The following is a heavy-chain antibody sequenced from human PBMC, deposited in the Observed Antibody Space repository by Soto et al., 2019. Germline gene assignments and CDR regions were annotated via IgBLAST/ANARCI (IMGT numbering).Heavy chain of an antibody. Sequence: GESLKISCKGSGYSFTSYWISWVRQMPGKGLEWMGRIDPSDSYTNYSPSFQGHVTISADKSTSTAYLQWSSLKASDTAMYYCASSSYSSGWSGGSYYYYGMDVWGQGTTVTVSS. D-gene: IGHD6-19*01. V-gene: IGHV5-10-1*01. CDR3: ASSSYSSGWSGGSYYYYGMDV. CDR2: IDPSDSYT. CDR1: GYSFTSYW. J-gene: IGHJ6*02.